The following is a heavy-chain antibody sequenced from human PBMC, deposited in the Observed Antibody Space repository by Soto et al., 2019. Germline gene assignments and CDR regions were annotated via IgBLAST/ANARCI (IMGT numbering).Heavy chain of an antibody. D-gene: IGHD5-12*01. V-gene: IGHV4-39*02. CDR1: GGSSSSSTYS. CDR3: ARDRKWLQPFDY. Sequence: SETLSLTCTASGGSSSSSTYSWGWIRQPPGKGLEWIGSMHYSGATYYNPSLKSRVSISVDTSKSQFSLKLTFVTAADTAVYYCARDRKWLQPFDYWGQGTLVTVSS. CDR2: MHYSGAT. J-gene: IGHJ4*02.